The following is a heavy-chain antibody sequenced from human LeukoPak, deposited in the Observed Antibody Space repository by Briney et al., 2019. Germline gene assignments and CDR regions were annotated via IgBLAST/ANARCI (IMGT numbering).Heavy chain of an antibody. D-gene: IGHD6-19*01. CDR3: AGDRTRCSGGWYSGWFDP. Sequence: GGSLRLSCAASGFTFSSYSMNWVRQAPGKGVEWVSSISSSSSYIYYADSVKGRFTISRDNAKNSLYLQMNSLRAEDTAGYYCAGDRTRCSGGWYSGWFDPWGQGTLVTVSS. CDR1: GFTFSSYS. V-gene: IGHV3-21*01. J-gene: IGHJ5*02. CDR2: ISSSSSYI.